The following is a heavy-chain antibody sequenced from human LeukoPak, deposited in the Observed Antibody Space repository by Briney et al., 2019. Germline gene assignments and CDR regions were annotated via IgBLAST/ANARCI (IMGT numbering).Heavy chain of an antibody. CDR2: INPSGGST. V-gene: IGHV1-46*01. J-gene: IGHJ4*02. D-gene: IGHD5-18*01. CDR3: ARGWIQLWLYY. Sequence: GASVPVSCQSCVYTFTSYYMHWVRQPPGQGLEGMGIINPSGGSTSYAQKFQGRVTVTRDTSTSTVYMELSSLRSEDTAVYYCARGWIQLWLYYWGQGTLVTVSS. CDR1: VYTFTSYY.